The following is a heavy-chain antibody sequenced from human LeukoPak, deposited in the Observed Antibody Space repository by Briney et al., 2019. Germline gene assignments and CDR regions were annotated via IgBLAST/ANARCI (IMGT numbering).Heavy chain of an antibody. V-gene: IGHV4-59*01. CDR1: GGSISGNA. D-gene: IGHD2-21*02. J-gene: IGHJ3*02. Sequence: SETLSLTCTVSGGSISGNAWSWIRKPPGEALEWIGNIYDNGITIHNPSLKSRVTISLDTSNQFSLRLKSVTAADTAVYYCVRARDMAFDIWGQGTMVTVSS. CDR2: IYDNGIT. CDR3: VRARDMAFDI.